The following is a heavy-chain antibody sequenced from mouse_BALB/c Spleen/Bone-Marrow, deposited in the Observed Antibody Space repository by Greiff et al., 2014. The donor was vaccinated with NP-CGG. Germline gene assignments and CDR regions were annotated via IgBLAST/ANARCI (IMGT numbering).Heavy chain of an antibody. CDR2: IDTSDSYT. CDR3: AGRYGHYWYFDV. D-gene: IGHD2-10*02. J-gene: IGHJ1*01. Sequence: QVQLQQSGAELVMPGASVKMSCKASGYTFTDYWMHWVKQRPGQGLEWIGAIDTSDSYTTYNQNFKDKATLTVDESSSTAYMQFSSLTSEDSAVYYCAGRYGHYWYFDVWGAGTTVTVSS. V-gene: IGHV1-69*01. CDR1: GYTFTDYW.